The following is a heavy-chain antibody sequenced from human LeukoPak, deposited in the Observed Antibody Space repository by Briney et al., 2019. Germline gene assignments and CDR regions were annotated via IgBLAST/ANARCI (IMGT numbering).Heavy chain of an antibody. D-gene: IGHD1-1*01. J-gene: IGHJ5*02. CDR1: GGSISSYY. CDR3: ARTGEPYNWFDP. CDR2: IYSIGIA. Sequence: PSETLSLTSTVSGGSISSYYWSWIRQPAGKGLEWIGSIYSIGIANYNPALRSRVTMSVDTSKNQISLKLSSVTAADTAVYYCARTGEPYNWFDPWGQGTLVTVSS. V-gene: IGHV4-4*07.